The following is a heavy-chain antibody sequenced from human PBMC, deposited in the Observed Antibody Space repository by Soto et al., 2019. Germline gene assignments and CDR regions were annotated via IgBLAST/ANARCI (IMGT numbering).Heavy chain of an antibody. Sequence: TLSLAGTVCGRSISSGDYCWSRSRQPPGKGLEWIGYIYYSGSTYYNPSLKSRVTISVDTSKNQFPLKLSSVPAAATAVYYCARPPYYYDSSGYYDNFQHWGQGTLVTVS. J-gene: IGHJ1*01. V-gene: IGHV4-30-4*01. CDR3: ARPPYYYDSSGYYDNFQH. CDR1: GRSISSGDYC. D-gene: IGHD3-22*01. CDR2: IYYSGST.